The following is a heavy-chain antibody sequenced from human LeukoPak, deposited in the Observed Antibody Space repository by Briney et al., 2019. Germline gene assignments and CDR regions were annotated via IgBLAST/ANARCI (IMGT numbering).Heavy chain of an antibody. D-gene: IGHD4-17*01. CDR3: ARDGDYGEGFDP. Sequence: GGSLRLSCAASGFTVSSNYMSWVRQAPGKGLEWVSVIYSGGSAYYADSVKGRFTISRDNSKNTLYLQMNSLRAEDTAVYYCARDGDYGEGFDPWGQGTLVTVSS. CDR1: GFTVSSNY. CDR2: IYSGGSA. V-gene: IGHV3-66*01. J-gene: IGHJ5*02.